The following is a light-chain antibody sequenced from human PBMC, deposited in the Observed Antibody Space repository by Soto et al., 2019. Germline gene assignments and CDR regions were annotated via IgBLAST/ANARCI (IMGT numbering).Light chain of an antibody. CDR3: QQYGTSPPWT. CDR1: QSVSSNY. J-gene: IGKJ1*01. Sequence: EIVLTQSPGTLSLSPGERATLSCRASQSVSSNYLAWYQQKPGQAPRLLIYGASSRAIGIPDRFSGSGSGRDFTLTISRLEPEDLSVYYCQQYGTSPPWTFGHGTKVEIK. CDR2: GAS. V-gene: IGKV3-20*01.